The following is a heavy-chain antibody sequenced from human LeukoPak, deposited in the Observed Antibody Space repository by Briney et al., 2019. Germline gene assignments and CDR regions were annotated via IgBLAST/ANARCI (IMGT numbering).Heavy chain of an antibody. Sequence: GGSLRLSCVASGFNFNNYDLHWVRQAPGKGLEWVSAISGSGGSTYYADSVKGRFTISRDNSKNTLYLQMNSLRAEDTAVYYCAKALEWVRADAFDIWGQGTMVTVSS. D-gene: IGHD3-3*01. CDR2: ISGSGGST. V-gene: IGHV3-23*01. J-gene: IGHJ3*02. CDR1: GFNFNNYD. CDR3: AKALEWVRADAFDI.